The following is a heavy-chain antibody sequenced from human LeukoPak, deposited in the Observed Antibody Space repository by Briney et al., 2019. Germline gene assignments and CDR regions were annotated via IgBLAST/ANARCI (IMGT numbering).Heavy chain of an antibody. Sequence: SETLSLTCTVSGDSISNSYWSWIRQPPGRGLEYIGYMYHSGSTNYNPSLKSRVTILVDTSKKQFSLKLSSVTVADTAIYYCARLRNYYDSSGYCWVFDYWGQGILVTVSS. CDR1: GDSISNSY. CDR3: ARLRNYYDSSGYCWVFDY. D-gene: IGHD3-22*01. J-gene: IGHJ4*02. V-gene: IGHV4-59*01. CDR2: MYHSGST.